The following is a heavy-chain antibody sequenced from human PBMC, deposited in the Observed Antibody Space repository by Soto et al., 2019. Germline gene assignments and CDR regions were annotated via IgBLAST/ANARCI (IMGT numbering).Heavy chain of an antibody. V-gene: IGHV3-53*04. D-gene: IGHD3-3*01. CDR2: IYSGGST. CDR1: GFTVSSNY. CDR3: ASGIGKEIFSAIDY. J-gene: IGHJ4*02. Sequence: GGSLRLSCAASGFTVSSNYMSWVRQAPGKGLEWVPVIYSGGSTYYADSVKGRFTISRHNSKNTLYLQMNSLRAEDTAVYYCASGIGKEIFSAIDYWGQGTLVTVSS.